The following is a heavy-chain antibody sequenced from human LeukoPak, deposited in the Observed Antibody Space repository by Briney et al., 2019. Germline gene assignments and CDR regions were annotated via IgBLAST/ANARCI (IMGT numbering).Heavy chain of an antibody. CDR1: GYTFTSYG. CDR3: AREGTVSPLDY. Sequence: GASVKVSCKASGYTFTSYGISWVRQAPGQGLEWMGRIIPILGIANYAQKFQGRVTITADKSTSTAYMELSSLRSEDTAVYYCAREGTVSPLDYWGQGTLVTVSS. CDR2: IIPILGIA. J-gene: IGHJ4*02. V-gene: IGHV1-69*04. D-gene: IGHD4-17*01.